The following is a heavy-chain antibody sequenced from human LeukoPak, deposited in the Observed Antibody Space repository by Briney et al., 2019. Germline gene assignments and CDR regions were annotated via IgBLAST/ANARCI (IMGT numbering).Heavy chain of an antibody. CDR2: ISSSGSTI. V-gene: IGHV3-11*01. D-gene: IGHD2-15*01. Sequence: GGSLRLSCAASGFTFSDYYMSWIRQAPGKGLEWVSYISSSGSTIYYADSVKGRFTISRDNAKNSLYLQMNSLRAEDTAVYYCARATVVVVAATKSSYYMDAWGKGTTVTVSS. CDR1: GFTFSDYY. CDR3: ARATVVVVAATKSSYYMDA. J-gene: IGHJ6*03.